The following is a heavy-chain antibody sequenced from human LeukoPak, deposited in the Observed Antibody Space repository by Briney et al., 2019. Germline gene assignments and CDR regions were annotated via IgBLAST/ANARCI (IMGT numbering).Heavy chain of an antibody. CDR2: INHSGST. V-gene: IGHV4-34*01. D-gene: IGHD6-13*01. J-gene: IGHJ4*02. CDR1: GGSFSGYY. Sequence: PSETLSLTCAVYGGSFSGYYWSWIRQPPGKGLEWIGEINHSGSTNYNPSLKSRVTISVDTSKNQFSLKLSSVTAADTAVYYCARGFPRGSWSNRGQGTLVTVSS. CDR3: ARGFPRGSWSN.